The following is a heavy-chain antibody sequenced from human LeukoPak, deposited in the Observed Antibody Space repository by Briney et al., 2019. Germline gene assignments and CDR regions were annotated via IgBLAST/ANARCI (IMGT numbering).Heavy chain of an antibody. CDR2: INSNRGGT. V-gene: IGHV1-2*02. CDR3: ARDMTTVTHGPDGAFDI. Sequence: ASVKVSCKASGYTFTGYYMHWVRQAPGEGLEWMGWINSNRGGTNYARQFQGRVTMTRNTSISTAYMKLSRLRSDDTAVYYCARDMTTVTHGPDGAFDIWGQGKMVTVSS. J-gene: IGHJ3*02. D-gene: IGHD4-17*01. CDR1: GYTFTGYY.